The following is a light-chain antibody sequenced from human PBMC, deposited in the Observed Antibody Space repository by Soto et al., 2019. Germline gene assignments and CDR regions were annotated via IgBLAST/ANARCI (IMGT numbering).Light chain of an antibody. Sequence: QSLLTQPASVSGSPGQSITISCTGSSSDVGSYNLVSWYQQHPGKAPKLLIYKVTKRPSGVSNRFSGSKSGNTASLTISGLQAEDEADYYCCSYAGSSTFYVFGTGTKVPVL. CDR2: KVT. CDR3: CSYAGSSTFYV. J-gene: IGLJ1*01. V-gene: IGLV2-23*02. CDR1: SSDVGSYNL.